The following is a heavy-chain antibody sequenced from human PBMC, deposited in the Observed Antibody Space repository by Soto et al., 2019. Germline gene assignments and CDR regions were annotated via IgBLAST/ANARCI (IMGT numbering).Heavy chain of an antibody. CDR2: INHSGST. CDR1: GGSFSGYY. Sequence: SETLSLTCAVYGGSFSGYYWSWIRQPPGKGLEWIGEINHSGSTNYNPSLKNRVNISVDTSKNQFSLKMSSVTAADTAVYYCARGYYDSSGYPPGSDYWGQGTLVTVSS. CDR3: ARGYYDSSGYPPGSDY. J-gene: IGHJ4*02. D-gene: IGHD3-22*01. V-gene: IGHV4-34*01.